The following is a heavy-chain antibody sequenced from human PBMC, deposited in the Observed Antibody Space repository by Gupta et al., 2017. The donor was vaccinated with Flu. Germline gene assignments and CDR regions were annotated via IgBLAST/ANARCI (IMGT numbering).Heavy chain of an antibody. D-gene: IGHD3-22*01. J-gene: IGHJ4*02. CDR3: ARHLITMIKGVDY. Sequence: QLRLQQSGPRLVKTSATLSLTCSVSGGSITDSTYYWGWVRQAPGKGLEWVGSFDYNAKTYYNHSLKSRGTIFVDTSKNQFSLKVTSVTAAETAVYYGARHLITMIKGVDYWGPGTLGTASS. CDR1: GGSITDSTYY. CDR2: FDYNAKT. V-gene: IGHV4-39*01.